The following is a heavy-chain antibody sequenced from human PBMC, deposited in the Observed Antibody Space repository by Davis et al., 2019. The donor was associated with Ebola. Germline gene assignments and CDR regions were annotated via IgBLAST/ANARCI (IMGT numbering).Heavy chain of an antibody. J-gene: IGHJ4*02. CDR2: IYYSGST. CDR1: GGSISSYY. CDR3: ARDAYDFWSGYPDY. D-gene: IGHD3-3*01. Sequence: MPSETLSLTCTVSGGSISSYYWSWIRQPPGKGLEWIGYIYYSGSTNYNPSLKSRVTISVDTSKNQFSLKLSSVTAADTAVYYCARDAYDFWSGYPDYWGQGTLVTVSS. V-gene: IGHV4-4*08.